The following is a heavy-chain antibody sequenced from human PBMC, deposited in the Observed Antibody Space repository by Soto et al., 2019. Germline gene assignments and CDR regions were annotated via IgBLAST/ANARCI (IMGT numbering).Heavy chain of an antibody. CDR1: GGSINSYY. CDR3: ARAGRLYDFWSGYYKGSYYYGMDV. D-gene: IGHD3-3*01. CDR2: IYYSRST. J-gene: IGHJ6*02. Sequence: SGTLSLTCTVPGGSINSYYWGWIRQPPGEGLEWVGHIYYSRSTHYRPSLKSRVTISVDTSKNQFSLKLSSVTAADTAVYYCARAGRLYDFWSGYYKGSYYYGMDVWGQGTTVTAP. V-gene: IGHV4-59*01.